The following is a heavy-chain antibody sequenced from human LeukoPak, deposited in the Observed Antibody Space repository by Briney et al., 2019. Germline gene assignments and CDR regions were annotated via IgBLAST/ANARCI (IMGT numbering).Heavy chain of an antibody. CDR3: AKDLSRAVAADWFDP. CDR1: GFTLSTYE. V-gene: IGHV3-48*03. D-gene: IGHD6-19*01. CDR2: INRDGGII. J-gene: IGHJ5*02. Sequence: GGSLRLSCAASGFTLSTYEMSWVRQAPGKGLEWVSYINRDGGIIYYADSVKGRFTISRDNSKNTLYLQMTNLRAADTAVYYCAKDLSRAVAADWFDPWDQGSLVTVSS.